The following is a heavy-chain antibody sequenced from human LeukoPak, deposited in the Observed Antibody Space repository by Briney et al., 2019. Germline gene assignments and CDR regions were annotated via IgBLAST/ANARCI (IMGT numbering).Heavy chain of an antibody. D-gene: IGHD3-22*01. CDR3: ARDPAHYYDSSGYLAYFDY. CDR2: ISSSSSYI. CDR1: GFTFSSYS. Sequence: GGSLRLSCAASGFTFSSYSMNWVRQAPGKGLEWVSSISSSSSYIYYADSVKGRFTISRDNAKNSLYLQMNSLRDEDTAVYYCARDPAHYYDSSGYLAYFDYWGQGTLVTVSS. V-gene: IGHV3-21*01. J-gene: IGHJ4*02.